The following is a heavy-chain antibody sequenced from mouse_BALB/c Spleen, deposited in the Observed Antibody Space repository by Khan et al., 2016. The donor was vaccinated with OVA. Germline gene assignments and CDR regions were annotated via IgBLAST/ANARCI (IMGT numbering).Heavy chain of an antibody. D-gene: IGHD1-1*01. CDR3: ARGTTTSYWYFDV. V-gene: IGHV1-61*01. Sequence: QVQLQQPGAELVRPGTSVKLSCKASGYSFTSYWMNWVKQRSGQGLEWIGIIHPSDSESKLNQKFKDKATLTVDKSSSTAYMQLRSPTSEDSAVYYCARGTTTSYWYFDVWGAGITVTVSS. CDR2: IHPSDSES. CDR1: GYSFTSYW. J-gene: IGHJ1*01.